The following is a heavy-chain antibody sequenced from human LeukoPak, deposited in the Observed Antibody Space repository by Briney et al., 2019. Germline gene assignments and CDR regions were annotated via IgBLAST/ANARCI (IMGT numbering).Heavy chain of an antibody. D-gene: IGHD3-16*01. J-gene: IGHJ6*02. CDR2: MNPNSGNT. V-gene: IGHV1-8*02. CDR3: ARYFNYDYVWGTSADV. CDR1: GYTFTSYD. Sequence: GASVKVSCKASGYTFTSYDITWVRQATGQGLEWMGWMNPNSGNTGYAQKFQGRVTMTRNTSISTAYMELSSLRSEDTAVYYCARYFNYDYVWGTSADVWGQGTTVTVSS.